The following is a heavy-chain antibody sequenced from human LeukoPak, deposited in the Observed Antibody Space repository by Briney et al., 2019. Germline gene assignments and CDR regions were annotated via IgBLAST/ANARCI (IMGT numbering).Heavy chain of an antibody. D-gene: IGHD6-19*01. CDR2: IVPILGTA. CDR1: GGSFGRYA. J-gene: IGHJ6*02. V-gene: IGHV1-69*13. CDR3: ARDRAVAGKAYYYGMDV. Sequence: SVKVSCKAPGGSFGRYAISWVRQAPGQGLEWMGGIVPILGTANYAQKFQGRVTITADESTSTAYMELSSLRSEDTAVYYCARDRAVAGKAYYYGMDVWGQGTTVTVSS.